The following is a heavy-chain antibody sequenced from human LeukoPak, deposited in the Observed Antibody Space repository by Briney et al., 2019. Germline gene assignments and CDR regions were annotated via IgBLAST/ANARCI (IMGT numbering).Heavy chain of an antibody. CDR1: GGSFSGYY. CDR2: INHSGST. CDR3: ARLRHYGSGSYPMTGNWFDP. D-gene: IGHD3-10*01. V-gene: IGHV4-34*01. J-gene: IGHJ5*02. Sequence: SETLSLTCAVYGGSFSGYYWSWIRQPPGKGLEWIGEINHSGSTNFNPSLKSRVTISVDKSKNQFSLKLTSVTAADTAMYYCARLRHYGSGSYPMTGNWFDPWGQGTLVSVSS.